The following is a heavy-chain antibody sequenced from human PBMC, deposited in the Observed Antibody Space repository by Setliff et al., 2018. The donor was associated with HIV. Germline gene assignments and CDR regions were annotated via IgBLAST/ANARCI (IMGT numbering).Heavy chain of an antibody. CDR1: GYTFTSYG. CDR2: INSFNAIT. CDR3: ARDLRGYNNWFDP. V-gene: IGHV1-18*01. D-gene: IGHD3-9*01. Sequence: GASVKVSCKASGYTFTSYGISWVRQAPGQGLEWMGWINSFNAITSYAQKFQGRVTMTTETSTSTAYMELRSLRSDDTAVYYCARDLRGYNNWFDPWGQGTLVTVSS. J-gene: IGHJ5*02.